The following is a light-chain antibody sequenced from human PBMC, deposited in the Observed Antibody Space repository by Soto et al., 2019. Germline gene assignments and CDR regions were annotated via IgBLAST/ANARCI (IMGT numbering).Light chain of an antibody. CDR3: QQLNNWPIT. CDR2: DAS. V-gene: IGKV3-11*01. CDR1: QRVFHY. J-gene: IGKJ5*01. Sequence: EIVLTPSPASLSLSPGASATLSCRASQRVFHYLVWYQPGPGPSPRLLIYDASTRAPGIPSRCIGSGSGTDCTLTISSLEPEDLAVYYCQQLNNWPITFCQGTRLEIK.